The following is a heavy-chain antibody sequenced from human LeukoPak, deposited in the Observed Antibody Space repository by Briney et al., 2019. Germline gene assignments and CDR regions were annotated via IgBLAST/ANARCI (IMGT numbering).Heavy chain of an antibody. V-gene: IGHV1-18*01. D-gene: IGHD2-2*01. Sequence: GASVKVSCKASGGTFSSYAISWVRQAPGQGLEWMGWISAYNGNTSYAQKLQGRVTMTTDTSTSTAYMELRSLRSDDTAVYYCAREEGYCSSTSCYAAYFQHWGQGTLVTVSS. J-gene: IGHJ1*01. CDR3: AREEGYCSSTSCYAAYFQH. CDR1: GGTFSSYA. CDR2: ISAYNGNT.